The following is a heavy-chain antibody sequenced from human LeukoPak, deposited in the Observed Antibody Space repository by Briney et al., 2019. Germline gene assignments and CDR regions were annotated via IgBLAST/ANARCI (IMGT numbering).Heavy chain of an antibody. D-gene: IGHD1-14*01. CDR2: INPSGGST. CDR1: GYTFTGYY. Sequence: ASVKVSCKASGYTFTGYYMHWVRQAPGQGLEWMGIINPSGGSTSYAQKFQVRVTMTRDMSTSTVYMELSSLRSEDTAVYYCARDKTMGYFDYWGQGTLVTVSS. V-gene: IGHV1-46*01. J-gene: IGHJ4*02. CDR3: ARDKTMGYFDY.